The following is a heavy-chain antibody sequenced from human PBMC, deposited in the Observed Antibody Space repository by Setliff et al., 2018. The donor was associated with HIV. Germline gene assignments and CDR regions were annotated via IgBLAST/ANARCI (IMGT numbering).Heavy chain of an antibody. V-gene: IGHV4-59*08. J-gene: IGHJ4*02. CDR1: GGSISSYY. CDR2: IYYSGST. Sequence: SETLSLTCTVSGGSISSYYWSWIRQPPGKGLEWIGYIYYSGSTNYNPSLKSRVTISVDTSKNQFSLKLSSVTAADTAVYYCARHKSQPYYFDYWGQGTLGTVS. CDR3: ARHKSQPYYFDY.